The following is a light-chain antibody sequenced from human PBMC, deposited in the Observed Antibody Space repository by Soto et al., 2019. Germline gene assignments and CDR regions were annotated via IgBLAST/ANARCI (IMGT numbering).Light chain of an antibody. CDR1: SSDVGGYNY. V-gene: IGLV2-11*02. CDR2: DVS. Sequence: QAAHRQPVSASWSPGHAVAIACTGTSSDVGGYNYVSWYQQHPGKVPKLMIYDVSKRPSGVPARFSGSKSGNKASLTISGLQAEDEADYYCCSYAGSSIFVFGNGTKVTVL. CDR3: CSYAGSSIFV. J-gene: IGLJ1*01.